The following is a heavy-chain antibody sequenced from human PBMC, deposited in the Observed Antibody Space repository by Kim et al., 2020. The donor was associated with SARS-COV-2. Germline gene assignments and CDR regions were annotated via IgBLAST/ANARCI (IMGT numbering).Heavy chain of an antibody. Sequence: GGSLRLSCAASGFTFSSYAMSWVRQAPGKGLEWVSAISGSGGSTYYADSVKGRFTISRDNSKNTLYLQMNSLRAEDTAVYYCAKDILTGYYIPTGGFDCWGQGALVAVSS. CDR2: ISGSGGST. CDR1: GFTFSSYA. J-gene: IGHJ4*02. V-gene: IGHV3-23*01. D-gene: IGHD3-9*01. CDR3: AKDILTGYYIPTGGFDC.